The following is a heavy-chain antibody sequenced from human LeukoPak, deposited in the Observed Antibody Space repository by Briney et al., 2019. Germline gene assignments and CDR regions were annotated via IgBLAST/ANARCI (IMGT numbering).Heavy chain of an antibody. CDR1: GGTLSSYA. CDR2: IIPILGIA. V-gene: IGHV1-69*04. CDR3: ARDVGTSCYDY. J-gene: IGHJ4*02. Sequence: GASVKVSCKASGGTLSSYAISWVRQAPGQGLEWMGRIIPILGIANYAQKFQGRVTITADKSTSTAYMELSSLRSEDTAVYYCARDVGTSCYDYWGQGTLVTASS. D-gene: IGHD2-2*01.